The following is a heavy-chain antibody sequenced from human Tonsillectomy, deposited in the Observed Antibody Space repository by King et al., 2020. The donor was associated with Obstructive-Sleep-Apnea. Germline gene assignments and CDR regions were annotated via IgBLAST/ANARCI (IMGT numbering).Heavy chain of an antibody. D-gene: IGHD5-24*01. J-gene: IGHJ6*02. V-gene: IGHV3-30*04. CDR2: MSYDGSKK. Sequence: VQLVESGGGVVQPGRSLRLSCAASAFTFSSYAMHWVRQAPGKGLEWVAVMSYDGSKKYYADSVKGRFTISRDNPKNKLYLQMKSLRAEDTAVYYCARDRWLPTNYYYYGMDVWGQGTTVTVSS. CDR1: AFTFSSYA. CDR3: ARDRWLPTNYYYYGMDV.